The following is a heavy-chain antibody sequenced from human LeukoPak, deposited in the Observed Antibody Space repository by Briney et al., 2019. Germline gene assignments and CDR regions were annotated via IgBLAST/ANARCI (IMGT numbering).Heavy chain of an antibody. Sequence: GGSLRLSCAASGFTFSTYAMTWVRQAPGKGLEWVSFISGSGNNLFYADSVRGWFTISRDNSKNTLYLQMNSLRDDDTAVYYCAKLGLRDYSGNNAFDIWGQGTLVTVSS. CDR1: GFTFSTYA. CDR3: AKLGLRDYSGNNAFDI. CDR2: ISGSGNNL. V-gene: IGHV3-23*01. D-gene: IGHD4-23*01. J-gene: IGHJ3*02.